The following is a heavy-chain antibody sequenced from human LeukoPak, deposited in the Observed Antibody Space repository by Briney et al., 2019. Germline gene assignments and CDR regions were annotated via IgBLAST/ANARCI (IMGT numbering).Heavy chain of an antibody. J-gene: IGHJ4*02. D-gene: IGHD3-9*01. CDR1: GGSISSFY. CDR2: IYYSGST. V-gene: IGHV4-59*01. CDR3: ASGQTGYQTFDY. Sequence: SETLSLTCTVSGGSISSFYWNWIRQPPGKGLEWIGYIYYSGSTNYNPSLKSRVTISVDTSKNQFSLKLSSVTAADTAVYYCASGQTGYQTFDYWGQGTLVTVSS.